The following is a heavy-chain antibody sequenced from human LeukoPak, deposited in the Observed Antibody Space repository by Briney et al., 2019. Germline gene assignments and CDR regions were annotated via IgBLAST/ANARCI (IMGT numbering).Heavy chain of an antibody. CDR2: IYYSGST. Sequence: SETLSLTCTVSSGSITSSSYYWSWIRQHPGKGLEWTGYIYYSGSTYYNPSLKSRVTISVDTSKNQFSLKLSSVTAADTAVYYCARGRTYYYDSSGYYDYWGQGTLVTVSS. CDR3: ARGRTYYYDSSGYYDY. V-gene: IGHV4-31*03. J-gene: IGHJ4*02. D-gene: IGHD3-22*01. CDR1: SGSITSSSYY.